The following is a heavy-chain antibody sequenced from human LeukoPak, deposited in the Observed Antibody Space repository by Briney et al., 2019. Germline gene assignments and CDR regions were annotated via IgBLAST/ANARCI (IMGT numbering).Heavy chain of an antibody. D-gene: IGHD6-13*01. V-gene: IGHV3-66*01. CDR2: IYSGGST. CDR3: ARDRAGVFDY. J-gene: IGHJ4*02. Sequence: GGSLRLSCAASGFTVSSNYMSWVRQAPGRGLEWVSVIYSGGSTYYADSVKGRFTISRDNSKNTLYLQMNSLRAEDTAVYYCARDRAGVFDYWGQGTLVTVSS. CDR1: GFTVSSNY.